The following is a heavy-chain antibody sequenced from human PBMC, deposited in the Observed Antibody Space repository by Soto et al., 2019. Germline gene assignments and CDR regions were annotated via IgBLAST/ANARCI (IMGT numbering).Heavy chain of an antibody. CDR2: INHSGGT. CDR3: ARGSVETVDSSGHYEY. CDR1: GGSIDNSHSF. Sequence: ASETLSLTCDVSGGSIDNSHSFWSWIRQPPGKGLEWIGEINHSGGTNYNPSLKSPVTISVDTSKSQFSLKLTSVTAADTAVYYCARGSVETVDSSGHYEYWGQGTPVTVS. V-gene: IGHV4-34*01. D-gene: IGHD3-22*01. J-gene: IGHJ4*02.